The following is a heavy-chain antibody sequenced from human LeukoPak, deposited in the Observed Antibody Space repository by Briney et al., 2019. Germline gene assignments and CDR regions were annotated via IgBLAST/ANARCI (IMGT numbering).Heavy chain of an antibody. CDR1: GYTFTSYG. D-gene: IGHD3-22*01. V-gene: IGHV1-18*01. Sequence: AAVTVSCKASGYTFTSYGISWVRQAPGQGLEWMGWISAYNGNTNYAQRLQGGVTMTTDTSASTAYMELRSLRSDDTAVYYCARDGGYYSIDYWGQGTLVTVSS. J-gene: IGHJ4*02. CDR2: ISAYNGNT. CDR3: ARDGGYYSIDY.